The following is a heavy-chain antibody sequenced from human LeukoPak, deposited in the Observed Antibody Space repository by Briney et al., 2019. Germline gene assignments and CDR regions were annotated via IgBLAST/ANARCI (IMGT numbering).Heavy chain of an antibody. D-gene: IGHD6-19*01. J-gene: IGHJ5*02. CDR1: GFTFSDYY. CDR2: ISSSGNAI. V-gene: IGHV3-11*04. Sequence: GGSLRLSCAPSGFTFSDYYMSRLRQAPGEGLEWVSHISSSGNAIHYVDSVKGRFTISRDNAKNSLYLQMNSLRAEDTAVYYCVTYSLAVAGADHWGQGTLVTVSS. CDR3: VTYSLAVAGADH.